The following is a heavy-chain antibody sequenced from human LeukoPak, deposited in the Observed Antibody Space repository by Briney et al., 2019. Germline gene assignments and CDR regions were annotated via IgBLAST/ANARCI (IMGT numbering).Heavy chain of an antibody. J-gene: IGHJ3*02. CDR2: INHSGST. D-gene: IGHD6-13*01. Sequence: SETLSLTCAVYGGSFSGYYWSWIRQPPGKGLEWIGEINHSGSTNYNPSLKSRVTISVDTSKNQFSLKLSSVTAADTAVYYCARTRKPEGGSSWIDAFDIWGQGTMVTVSS. V-gene: IGHV4-34*01. CDR1: GGSFSGYY. CDR3: ARTRKPEGGSSWIDAFDI.